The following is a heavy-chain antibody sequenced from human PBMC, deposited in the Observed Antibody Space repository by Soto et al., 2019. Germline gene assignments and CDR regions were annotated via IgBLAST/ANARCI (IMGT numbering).Heavy chain of an antibody. D-gene: IGHD6-13*01. V-gene: IGHV3-23*05. CDR1: GFTFTNYL. J-gene: IGHJ4*02. CDR2: IDKSGGDT. Sequence: GGSLRLSCAASGFTFTNYLMTWVRQAPGKGLEWVSSIDKSGGDTYYADSVKSRFTISRDNAKNTLYLQMNSLRAEDTAVYYCAKDLGAAARYYFDYWGQGTLVTVSS. CDR3: AKDLGAAARYYFDY.